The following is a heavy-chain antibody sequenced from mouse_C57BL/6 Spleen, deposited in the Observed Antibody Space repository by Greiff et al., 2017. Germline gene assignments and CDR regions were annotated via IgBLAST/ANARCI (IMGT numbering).Heavy chain of an antibody. CDR2: IDPETGGT. V-gene: IGHV1-15*01. J-gene: IGHJ1*03. Sequence: QVQLQQSGAELLRPGASVTLSCKASGYTFTDYEMHWVKQTPVHCLEWIGAIDPETGGTAYNQKFKGKAILTADKSSSTAYMELRSLTSEDSAVYYCTREGYYYDGYFGVWGTGTTVTVSS. CDR1: GYTFTDYE. D-gene: IGHD2-4*01. CDR3: TREGYYYDGYFGV.